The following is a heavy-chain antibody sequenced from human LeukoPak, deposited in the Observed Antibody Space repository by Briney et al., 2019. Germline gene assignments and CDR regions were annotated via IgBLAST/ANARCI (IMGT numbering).Heavy chain of an antibody. V-gene: IGHV4-59*01. Sequence: SETLSLTCTVSGGSISSYYWSWIRQPPGKGLEWIGYIYYSGRTSYNPSLKSRVTMSVDTSKNQFSLKLSSVTAADTAVYYCARDGNPWNLDVWGRGTLVTVSS. CDR1: GGSISSYY. D-gene: IGHD1-14*01. J-gene: IGHJ2*01. CDR2: IYYSGRT. CDR3: ARDGNPWNLDV.